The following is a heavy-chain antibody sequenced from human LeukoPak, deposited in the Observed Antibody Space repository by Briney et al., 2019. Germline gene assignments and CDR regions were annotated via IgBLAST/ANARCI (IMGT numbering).Heavy chain of an antibody. D-gene: IGHD6-13*01. Sequence: KPSETLSLTCTVSGGSISSSSYYWGWIRQPPGKRLEWIGSIYYSGSTYYNPSLKSRVTISVDTSKNQFSLKLSSVTPADTAVYYCARRIAAAGYFDYWGQGTLVTVSS. CDR1: GGSISSSSYY. CDR3: ARRIAAAGYFDY. CDR2: IYYSGST. J-gene: IGHJ4*02. V-gene: IGHV4-39*01.